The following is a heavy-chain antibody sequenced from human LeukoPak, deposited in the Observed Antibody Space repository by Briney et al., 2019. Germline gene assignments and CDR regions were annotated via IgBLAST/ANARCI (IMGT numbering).Heavy chain of an antibody. J-gene: IGHJ3*02. CDR3: ARGLWLSLGAFDI. Sequence: SETLSLTCAVHGGSFSGYYWSWIRQPRGKGLEWIGEINHSGSTNYNPSLKSRVTISVDTSKNQFSLKLSSVTAADTAVYYCARGLWLSLGAFDIWGQGTMVTVSS. CDR2: INHSGST. CDR1: GGSFSGYY. V-gene: IGHV4-34*01. D-gene: IGHD5-12*01.